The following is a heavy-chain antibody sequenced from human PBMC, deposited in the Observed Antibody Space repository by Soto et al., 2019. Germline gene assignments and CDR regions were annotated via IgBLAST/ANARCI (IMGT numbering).Heavy chain of an antibody. CDR1: GFTFSSYG. J-gene: IGHJ4*02. CDR3: VRDGIGGWHFDS. CDR2: VNQDGSQS. V-gene: IGHV3-7*01. Sequence: PGGSLRLSCAASGFTFSSYGMSWVRQAPGKGLEWVANVNQDGSQSYLVDSVKGRFISSRDNTKNSLYLQLSSLRAEDTAVYYCVRDGIGGWHFDSWGQGTLVTVSS. D-gene: IGHD6-19*01.